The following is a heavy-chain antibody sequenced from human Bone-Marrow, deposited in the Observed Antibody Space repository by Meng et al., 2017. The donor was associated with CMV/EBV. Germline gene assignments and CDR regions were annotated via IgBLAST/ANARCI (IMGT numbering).Heavy chain of an antibody. V-gene: IGHV3-21*01. D-gene: IGHD1-26*01. CDR2: IDSSSNYR. CDR3: AKHYSRTVADAFDV. J-gene: IGHJ3*01. Sequence: GESLKISCAASGFMFNTYSMNWVRQAPGKGLEWVSSIDSSSNYRHYADSVEGRFTISRDNAKNSLYLQINSLRAEDTAVYYCAKHYSRTVADAFDVWGQGTMVTFSS. CDR1: GFMFNTYS.